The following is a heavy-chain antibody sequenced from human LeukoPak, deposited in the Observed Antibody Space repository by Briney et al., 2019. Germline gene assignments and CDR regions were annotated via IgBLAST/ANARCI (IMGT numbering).Heavy chain of an antibody. J-gene: IGHJ4*02. CDR2: INPNSSVT. Sequence: ASVKVSCKASGYTFTGYYMHSVRQAPGPGLEWLGRINPNSSVTTSAQKFQGRVTMTRDTSISTAYMELSRLRSDDTAVYYCERDEGYCSSTNCDDDFDYWGQGTLVTVSS. V-gene: IGHV1-2*06. CDR3: ERDEGYCSSTNCDDDFDY. D-gene: IGHD2-2*01. CDR1: GYTFTGYY.